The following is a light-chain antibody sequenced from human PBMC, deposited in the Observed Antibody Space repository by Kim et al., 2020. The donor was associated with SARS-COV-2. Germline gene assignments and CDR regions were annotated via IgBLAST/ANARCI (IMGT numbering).Light chain of an antibody. J-gene: IGLJ1*01. CDR3: NSRDSSGNSYV. CDR2: GKN. CDR1: SLRRFY. Sequence: SSELTQDPAVSVALGQTVRITCHGDSLRRFYASWYQLKPGQAPVFVVYGKNNRPSGIPDRFSGSSSGNTASLTITGAQAEDEADYYCNSRDSSGNSYVFGTGTKVTVL. V-gene: IGLV3-19*01.